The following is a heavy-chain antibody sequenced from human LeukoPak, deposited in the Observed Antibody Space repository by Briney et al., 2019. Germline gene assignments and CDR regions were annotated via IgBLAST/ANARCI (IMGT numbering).Heavy chain of an antibody. J-gene: IGHJ4*02. CDR1: GFTFDDYA. D-gene: IGHD3-22*01. CDR3: AKDLYYYDSSGSDY. CDR2: ISWNSGSI. V-gene: IGHV3-9*01. Sequence: GGSLGLSCAASGFTFDDYAMHWVRQAPGKGLEWVSGISWNSGSIGYADSVKGRFTISRDNAKNSLYLQMNSLRAEDTALYYCAKDLYYYDSSGSDYWGQGTLVTVSS.